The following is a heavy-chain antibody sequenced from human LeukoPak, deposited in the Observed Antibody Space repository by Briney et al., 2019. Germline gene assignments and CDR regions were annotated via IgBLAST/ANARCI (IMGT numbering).Heavy chain of an antibody. J-gene: IGHJ4*02. CDR3: ARDRGYYDSSGYG. Sequence: GSLRLSCAASGFTFSSYWMSWVRQAPGKGLEWVANIRQDGSEKYYVDSVKGRFTISRDNAKNSLYLQMNSLRAEDTAVYYCARDRGYYDSSGYGWGQGTLVTVSS. V-gene: IGHV3-7*03. CDR2: IRQDGSEK. D-gene: IGHD3-22*01. CDR1: GFTFSSYW.